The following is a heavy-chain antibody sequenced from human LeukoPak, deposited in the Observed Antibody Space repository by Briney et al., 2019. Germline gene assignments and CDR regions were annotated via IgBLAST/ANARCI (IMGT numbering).Heavy chain of an antibody. CDR1: GGSISSGSYY. CDR2: IYYSGST. V-gene: IGHV4-39*02. CDR3: ARDRSGSYYLFDY. D-gene: IGHD1-26*01. Sequence: SETLSLTCTVSGGSISSGSYYWGWIRQPPGKGLEWIGSIYYSGSTYYNPSLKSRVTISVDTSKNQFSLRLSSVTAADTAVYYCARDRSGSYYLFDYWGQGTLVTVSS. J-gene: IGHJ4*02.